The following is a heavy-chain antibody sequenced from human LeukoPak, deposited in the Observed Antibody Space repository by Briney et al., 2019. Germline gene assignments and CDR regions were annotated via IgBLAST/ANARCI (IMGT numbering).Heavy chain of an antibody. Sequence: GGSLRLSCAASGSTFSNAWMSWVRQAPGKGLEWVGRIKSNTDGATTDYAAPVKGRFTISRDDSKKTLYLQMNSLKTEDTAVYYCTTLPYTSTWFHPGDYWGQGTLVTVSS. CDR1: GSTFSNAW. J-gene: IGHJ4*02. V-gene: IGHV3-15*01. CDR2: IKSNTDGATT. CDR3: TTLPYTSTWFHPGDY. D-gene: IGHD6-13*01.